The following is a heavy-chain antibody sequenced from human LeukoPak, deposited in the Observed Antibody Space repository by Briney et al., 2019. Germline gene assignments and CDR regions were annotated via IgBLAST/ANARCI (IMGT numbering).Heavy chain of an antibody. Sequence: GASVKVSCKASGYTFTSYYMHWVRQAPGQGLEWMGWMNPNSGNTGYAQKLQGRVTMTRNTSIGTAYMELSSLRSEDTAVYYCARAGGYCGRISCPYYFDYWGQGSLVAVSS. CDR3: ARAGGYCGRISCPYYFDY. CDR1: GYTFTSYY. J-gene: IGHJ4*02. CDR2: MNPNSGNT. V-gene: IGHV1-8*02. D-gene: IGHD2-15*01.